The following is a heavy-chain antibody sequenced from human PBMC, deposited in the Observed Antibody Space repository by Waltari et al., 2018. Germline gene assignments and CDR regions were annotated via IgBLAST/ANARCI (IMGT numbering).Heavy chain of an antibody. CDR3: VREVFGSGWRESYFFDY. J-gene: IGHJ4*02. V-gene: IGHV3-20*04. CDR1: GFTFNDYG. D-gene: IGHD6-19*01. Sequence: EVQLVESGGGMLRPGGSLRLSCAASGFTFNDYGMSWVRQVPGKVLDWVSGINWSGARTCYADSLMGRFTVSRDNAMNSLYLEMSSLRAEDTALYYCVREVFGSGWRESYFFDYWGQGTVVTVSS. CDR2: INWSGART.